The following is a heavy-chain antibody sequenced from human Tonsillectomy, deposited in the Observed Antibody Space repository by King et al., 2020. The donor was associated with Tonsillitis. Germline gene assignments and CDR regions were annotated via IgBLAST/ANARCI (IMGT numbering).Heavy chain of an antibody. CDR3: ATFWSGYFDH. CDR1: GFTFTTYW. CDR2: IRQDGSDK. J-gene: IGHJ4*02. Sequence: VQLVESGGGLVQPGGSLRLSCAASGFTFTTYWMAWVRQAPGKGLEWVANIRQDGSDKYYVDSVKGRFTFSRDNAKNSLFPQMNSLRADDTAVYYCATFWSGYFDHWGQGTLVTVSS. V-gene: IGHV3-7*01. D-gene: IGHD3-3*01.